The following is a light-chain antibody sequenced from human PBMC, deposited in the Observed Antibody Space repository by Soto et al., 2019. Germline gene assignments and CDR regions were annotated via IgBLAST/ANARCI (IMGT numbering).Light chain of an antibody. CDR1: QSITRN. Sequence: VLKQSPATLSVSQGERATLSCRASQSITRNLAWYQQSPGQAPRLLIYGASTRATGIPARFSGSGSGTEFTLTINSLQSEDFAVYYCQQYNNWPMWTFGQGTMVDIK. J-gene: IGKJ1*01. V-gene: IGKV3-15*01. CDR2: GAS. CDR3: QQYNNWPMWT.